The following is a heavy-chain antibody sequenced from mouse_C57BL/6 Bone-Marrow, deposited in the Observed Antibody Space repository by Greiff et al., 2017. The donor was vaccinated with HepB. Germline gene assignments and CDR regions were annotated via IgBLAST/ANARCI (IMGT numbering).Heavy chain of an antibody. CDR3: AREGIYYSNSFAY. Sequence: VHLVESGAELARPGASVKLSCKASGYTFTSYGISWVKQSTGQGLEWIGEIYPRSGNTYYNEKFKGKATLTADKSSSTAYMELRSLTSEDSAVYFCAREGIYYSNSFAYWGQGTLVTVSA. D-gene: IGHD2-5*01. CDR1: GYTFTSYG. V-gene: IGHV1-81*01. CDR2: IYPRSGNT. J-gene: IGHJ3*01.